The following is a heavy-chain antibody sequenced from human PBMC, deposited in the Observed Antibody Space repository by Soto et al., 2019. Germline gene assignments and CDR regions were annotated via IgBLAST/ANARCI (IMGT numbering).Heavy chain of an antibody. Sequence: GGSLRLSCAASGFTFSSSWMHWVCQAPEKGQEWVADIKCDGSEKYYVDSVKGRLTISRDNAKNSLYLQVNSLRAEDMTVYYCVRVLNLAVMITFGGVIVLKYYFDYWGQGTLVTVSS. J-gene: IGHJ4*02. CDR2: IKCDGSEK. V-gene: IGHV3-7*03. D-gene: IGHD3-16*02. CDR3: VRVLNLAVMITFGGVIVLKYYFDY. CDR1: GFTFSSSW.